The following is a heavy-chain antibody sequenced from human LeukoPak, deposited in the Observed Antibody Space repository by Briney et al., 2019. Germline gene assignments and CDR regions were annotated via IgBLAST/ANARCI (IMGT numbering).Heavy chain of an antibody. Sequence: QAGGSLRLSCAASGFIFSDYGMHWVRQAPGKGLEWVAVISNEGSKKYSADSVKGRFIISRDNSKNTLYLQMNSLRADDTAVYYCAKGWRMSDPWGQGTLVTVSS. CDR2: ISNEGSKK. CDR1: GFIFSDYG. J-gene: IGHJ5*02. V-gene: IGHV3-30*18. D-gene: IGHD1-1*01. CDR3: AKGWRMSDP.